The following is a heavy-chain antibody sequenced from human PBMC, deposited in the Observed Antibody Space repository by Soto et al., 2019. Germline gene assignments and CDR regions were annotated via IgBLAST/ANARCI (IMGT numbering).Heavy chain of an antibody. CDR3: ATHLPITMIVVVDNAFDI. CDR2: IYYSGST. CDR1: GGSISSSSYY. V-gene: IGHV4-39*01. J-gene: IGHJ3*02. D-gene: IGHD3-22*01. Sequence: QLQLQESGPGLVKPSETLSLTCTVSGGSISSSSYYWGWIRQPPGKGLEWIGSIYYSGSTYYNPSLKIRVTISVDTSKNQFSLKLSSVTAADTAVYYCATHLPITMIVVVDNAFDIWGQGTMVTVSS.